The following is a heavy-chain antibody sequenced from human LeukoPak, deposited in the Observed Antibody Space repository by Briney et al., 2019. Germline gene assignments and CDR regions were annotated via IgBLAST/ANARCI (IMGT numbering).Heavy chain of an antibody. Sequence: SVKVSCKASGGTFSSYAISWVRQAPGQGLEWMGGIIPIFGTANYAQKFQGRVTITTDESTSTAYMELSSLRSEDTAVYYCARGQGIQLWFPPGYWGQGTLVTVSS. V-gene: IGHV1-69*05. CDR2: IIPIFGTA. CDR3: ARGQGIQLWFPPGY. J-gene: IGHJ4*02. CDR1: GGTFSSYA. D-gene: IGHD5-18*01.